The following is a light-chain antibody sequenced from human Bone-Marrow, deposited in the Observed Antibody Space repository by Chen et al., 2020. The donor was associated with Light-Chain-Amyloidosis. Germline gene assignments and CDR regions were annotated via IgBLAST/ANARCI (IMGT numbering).Light chain of an antibody. CDR3: QSADSSGTYEVI. J-gene: IGLJ2*01. CDR1: DLPTKY. V-gene: IGLV3-25*03. CDR2: RDT. Sequence: SYELTQPPSVSVSPGQTARITCSGDDLPTKYAYWYQQKPGQAPVLVIHRDTERPAGISERFSGASSWTTATLTISGVKAEDEADYHCQSADSSGTYEVICGGGTKLTVL.